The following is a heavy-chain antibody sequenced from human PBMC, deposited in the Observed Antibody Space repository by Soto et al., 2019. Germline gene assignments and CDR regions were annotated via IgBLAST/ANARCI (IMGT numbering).Heavy chain of an antibody. D-gene: IGHD3-3*01. Sequence: VQLQESGPGLVKPSETLSLTCTVSGGSISSYYWSWIRQPAGKGLEWIGRIYTSGSTNYNPSLKSRVTMSVDTSKNQFSLKLSSVTAADTAVYYCAREITTPFDCWSGYRFDPWGQGTLVTVSS. V-gene: IGHV4-4*07. CDR2: IYTSGST. CDR1: GGSISSYY. J-gene: IGHJ5*02. CDR3: AREITTPFDCWSGYRFDP.